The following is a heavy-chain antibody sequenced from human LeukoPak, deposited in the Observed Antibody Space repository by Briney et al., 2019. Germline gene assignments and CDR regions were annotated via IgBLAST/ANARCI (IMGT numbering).Heavy chain of an antibody. Sequence: ASVKVSCKASGYTFTCYYMHWVRQAPGQGLEWMGWINPNSGGTNYAKKFQGRVTMTRDTSISTAYMELSRLRSDDTAVYYCARDRPELHAFDIWGQGTMVTVSS. CDR1: GYTFTCYY. D-gene: IGHD1-14*01. CDR3: ARDRPELHAFDI. CDR2: INPNSGGT. V-gene: IGHV1-2*02. J-gene: IGHJ3*02.